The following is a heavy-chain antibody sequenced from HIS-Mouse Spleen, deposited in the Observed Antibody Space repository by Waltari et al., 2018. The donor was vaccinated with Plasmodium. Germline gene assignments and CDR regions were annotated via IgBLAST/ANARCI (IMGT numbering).Heavy chain of an antibody. V-gene: IGHV4-39*07. J-gene: IGHJ4*02. Sequence: QLQLQESGPGLVKPSETLSLTCTVPGGSISRSRYYWGWITQPPGKGLEWIGSIYYSGSTYYNPSLKSRVTISVDTSKNQFSLKLSSVTAADTAVYYCARDRITGTSYFDYWGQGTLVTVSS. CDR3: ARDRITGTSYFDY. CDR2: IYYSGST. CDR1: GGSISRSRYY. D-gene: IGHD1-7*01.